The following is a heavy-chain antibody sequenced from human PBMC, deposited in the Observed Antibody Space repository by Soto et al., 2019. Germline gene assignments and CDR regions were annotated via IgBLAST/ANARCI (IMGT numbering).Heavy chain of an antibody. CDR3: AKVPLGTAAPWSYGMDV. J-gene: IGHJ6*02. V-gene: IGHV3-23*01. CDR1: GFTFSSYA. CDR2: ISGIGGST. D-gene: IGHD2-2*01. Sequence: GGSLRLSCAASGFTFSSYAMSWVRQAPGKGLEWVSAISGIGGSTYYADSVKGRFTISRDNSKNTLYMQMNSLRAEDTAVYYCAKVPLGTAAPWSYGMDVRGPGTMVNGSS.